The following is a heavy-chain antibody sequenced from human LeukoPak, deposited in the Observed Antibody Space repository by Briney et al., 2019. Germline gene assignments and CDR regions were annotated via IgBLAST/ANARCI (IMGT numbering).Heavy chain of an antibody. D-gene: IGHD2-2*01. V-gene: IGHV4-34*01. CDR1: GGSFSGHY. CDR2: INHSGST. J-gene: IGHJ4*02. Sequence: PSETLSLTCAVYGGSFSGHYWSWIRQPPGKGLEWIGEINHSGSTNYNPSLKSRVTISVDTSKNQFSLKLSSVTAADTAVYYCATSYCSSTSCSDYWGQGTLVTVSS. CDR3: ATSYCSSTSCSDY.